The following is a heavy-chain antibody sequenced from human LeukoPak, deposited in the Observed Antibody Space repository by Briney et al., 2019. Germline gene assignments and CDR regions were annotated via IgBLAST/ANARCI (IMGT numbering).Heavy chain of an antibody. CDR2: ISAGGATI. J-gene: IGHJ6*03. CDR1: GFSFSTYA. D-gene: IGHD1-26*01. CDR3: AKDSGGTYVYYYYYMDV. V-gene: IGHV3-23*01. Sequence: PGGSLRLSCAASGFSFSTYATSWVRQAPGKGLEWVSAISAGGATIYYAGSVKGRFTVFRDNSKNTLYLHMNSLRAEDTAIYCCAKDSGGTYVYYYYYMDVWGKGTTVTVSS.